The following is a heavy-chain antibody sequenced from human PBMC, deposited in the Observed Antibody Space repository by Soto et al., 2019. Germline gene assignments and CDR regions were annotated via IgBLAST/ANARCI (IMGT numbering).Heavy chain of an antibody. D-gene: IGHD4-17*01. CDR1: GFTFSRYG. CDR3: ARDDDYEANAIDL. Sequence: GGSLRLSCVASGFTFSRYGMHWVRQAPGKGLEWVAVIWNDGSKQVYDDSVKGRLTISRDNSKNTLYLEMDSLRDEDTSVYYCARDDDYEANAIDLWGQGTLVTVSS. V-gene: IGHV3-33*01. J-gene: IGHJ5*02. CDR2: IWNDGSKQ.